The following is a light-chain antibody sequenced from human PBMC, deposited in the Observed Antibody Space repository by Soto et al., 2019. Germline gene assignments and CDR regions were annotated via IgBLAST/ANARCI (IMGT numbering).Light chain of an antibody. CDR3: QQFVSSPPAWA. Sequence: DIVLTQSPGTLSLSPGERATLSCRASQSVSSSYLAWYQQKPGQAPRLLIDGASSRAAGIPDRFRGSGSGTDFTLTISRLEPEDSAVYYCQQFVSSPPAWAFGDGTKVEIK. CDR2: GAS. J-gene: IGKJ1*01. V-gene: IGKV3-20*01. CDR1: QSVSSSY.